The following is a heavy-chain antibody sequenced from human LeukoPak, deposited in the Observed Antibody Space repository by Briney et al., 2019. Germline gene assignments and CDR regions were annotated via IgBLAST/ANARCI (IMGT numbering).Heavy chain of an antibody. CDR3: ARHVVGQQQLVSVYYYYMDV. Sequence: SETPSLTCAVYGGSFSGYYWSWIRQPPGKGLEWIGEINHSGSTNYNPSLKSRVTISVDTSKNQFSLKLSSVTAADTAVYYCARHVVGQQQLVSVYYYYMDVWGKGTTVTISS. CDR1: GGSFSGYY. V-gene: IGHV4-34*01. CDR2: INHSGST. D-gene: IGHD6-13*01. J-gene: IGHJ6*03.